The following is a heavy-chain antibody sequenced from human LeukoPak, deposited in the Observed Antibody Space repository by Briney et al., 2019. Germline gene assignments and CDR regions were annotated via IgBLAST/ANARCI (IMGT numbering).Heavy chain of an antibody. D-gene: IGHD2-2*01. CDR2: ISAYNGNT. V-gene: IGHV1-18*04. Sequence: ASVKVSCKASGYTFTGYYMHWVRQAPGQGLEWMGWISAYNGNTNYAQKLQGRVTMTTDTSTSTAYMELRSLRSDDTAVYYCARDRHPPVVPAAIWFDPWGQGTLVTVSS. CDR1: GYTFTGYY. J-gene: IGHJ5*02. CDR3: ARDRHPPVVPAAIWFDP.